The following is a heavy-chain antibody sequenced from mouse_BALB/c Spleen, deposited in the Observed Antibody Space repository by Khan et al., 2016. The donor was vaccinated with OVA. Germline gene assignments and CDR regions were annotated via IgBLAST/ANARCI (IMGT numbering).Heavy chain of an antibody. J-gene: IGHJ3*01. V-gene: IGHV3-8*02. CDR2: IIYTGYT. Sequence: EVQLQESGPSLVKPSQTLSLTCSVTGDSITTGYWNWIRKFPGNKLEYMGYIIYTGYTYYNPSLKSRISTTRHTSNNQYYLQLNSVTDEDTATYYCARSNYRNTFVYWGQGTLVTVSA. CDR3: ARSNYRNTFVY. CDR1: GDSITTGY.